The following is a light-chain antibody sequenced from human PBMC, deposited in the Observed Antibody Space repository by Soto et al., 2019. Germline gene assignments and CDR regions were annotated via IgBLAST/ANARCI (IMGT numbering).Light chain of an antibody. V-gene: IGKV3-15*01. Sequence: EMVMTQSPATLSVSPGERATLSCRASQSVSSNLAWYQQKPGQAPRLLIFGASTRATGIPARFSGSGSGTEFTLTISSLQSEDFAVYYCQQYNDWLITFGQGTRLEI. J-gene: IGKJ5*01. CDR2: GAS. CDR3: QQYNDWLIT. CDR1: QSVSSN.